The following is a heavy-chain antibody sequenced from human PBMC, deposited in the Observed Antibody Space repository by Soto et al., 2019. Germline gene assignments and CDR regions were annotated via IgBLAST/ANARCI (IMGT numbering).Heavy chain of an antibody. Sequence: PSETLSLTCTVSGGSISSGGYYWSWIRQHPGKGLEWIGYIYYSGSTYYNPSLKSRVTKSVDTSKNQISLKLSSVTAADTAVYYCAREVAAAGRSLYYYGMDVWGQGTTVTVSS. CDR1: GGSISSGGYY. J-gene: IGHJ6*02. D-gene: IGHD6-13*01. V-gene: IGHV4-31*03. CDR3: AREVAAAGRSLYYYGMDV. CDR2: IYYSGST.